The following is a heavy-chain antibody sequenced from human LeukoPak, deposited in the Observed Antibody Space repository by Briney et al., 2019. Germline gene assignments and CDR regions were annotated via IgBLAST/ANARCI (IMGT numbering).Heavy chain of an antibody. CDR2: INSDGSST. CDR1: GFTFSTYW. V-gene: IGHV3-74*01. CDR3: ARSKAGASGSGRPFDY. J-gene: IGHJ4*02. D-gene: IGHD3-10*01. Sequence: GGSLRLSCAASGFTFSTYWMYWVRQAPGKGLVWVSRINSDGSSTSYADSVKGRFTISRDNAKSSLYLQMNSLRAEDTAVYYCARSKAGASGSGRPFDYWGQGTLVTVSS.